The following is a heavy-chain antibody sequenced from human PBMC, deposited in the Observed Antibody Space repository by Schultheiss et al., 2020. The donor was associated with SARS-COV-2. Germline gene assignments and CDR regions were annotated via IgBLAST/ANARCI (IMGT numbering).Heavy chain of an antibody. CDR3: ARDHSGHDY. Sequence: SETLSLTCTVSGYSISSGYYWGWIRQPPGKGLEWIGYFYYSGTTDYNPTLESRVTISGDTSKNQFFLKVNSATAADTAVYYCARDHSGHDYWGQGTLVTVSS. J-gene: IGHJ4*02. CDR1: GYSISSGYY. D-gene: IGHD1-26*01. CDR2: FYYSGTT. V-gene: IGHV4-38-2*02.